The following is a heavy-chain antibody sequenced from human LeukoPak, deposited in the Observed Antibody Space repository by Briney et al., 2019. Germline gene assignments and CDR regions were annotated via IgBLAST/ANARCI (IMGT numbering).Heavy chain of an antibody. CDR3: ARHYRDYYGSGTGYYMDV. Sequence: GESLKISCKGSGYSFTSYWIGWVRQMPGKGLEWMGIIYPGDSDTRYSLSFQGQVTISADKSISTAYLQWSSLKASDTAMYYCARHYRDYYGSGTGYYMDVWGKGTTVTISS. J-gene: IGHJ6*03. CDR1: GYSFTSYW. CDR2: IYPGDSDT. V-gene: IGHV5-51*01. D-gene: IGHD3-10*01.